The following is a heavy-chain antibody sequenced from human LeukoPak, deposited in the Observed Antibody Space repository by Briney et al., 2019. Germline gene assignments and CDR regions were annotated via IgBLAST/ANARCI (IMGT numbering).Heavy chain of an antibody. CDR2: IYYSGST. CDR3: ARGVVGGAVDY. V-gene: IGHV4-61*05. D-gene: IGHD3-3*01. J-gene: IGHJ4*02. Sequence: SETLSLTCTVSGGSISSNSYYWSWIRQPPGKGLEWIGYIYYSGSTNYNPSLKSRVTISVDTSKNQFSLKLSSVTAADTAVYYCARGVVGGAVDYWGQGTLVTVSS. CDR1: GGSISSNSYY.